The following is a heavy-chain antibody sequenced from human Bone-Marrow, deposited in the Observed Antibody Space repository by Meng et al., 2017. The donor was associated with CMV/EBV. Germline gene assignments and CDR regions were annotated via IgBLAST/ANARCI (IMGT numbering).Heavy chain of an antibody. CDR1: GFTFSSYA. D-gene: IGHD1-14*01. CDR3: AKDLTGGDWFDP. V-gene: IGHV3-23*01. Sequence: GESLKISCAASGFTFSSYAMSWVRQAPGKGLEWVSAISGSGGSTYYADSVKGRFTISRDNSKNTLYLQMNSLRAEDTAVYYCAKDLTGGDWFDPWGQGNLVTVSS. CDR2: ISGSGGST. J-gene: IGHJ5*02.